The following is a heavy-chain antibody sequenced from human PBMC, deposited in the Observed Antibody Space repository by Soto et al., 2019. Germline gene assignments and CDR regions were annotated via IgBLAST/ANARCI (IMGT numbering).Heavy chain of an antibody. D-gene: IGHD3-22*01. J-gene: IGHJ4*02. CDR2: IYPGDSDT. V-gene: IGHV5-51*01. Sequence: GESLKISCKGSGYSFTSYWIGWVRQMPGKGLEWMGIIYPGDSDTRYSPSFQGQVTISADKSISTAYLQWSSLKASDTAMYCCARHDDSSGYSSGYYSYWGQGTLVTVSS. CDR3: ARHDDSSGYSSGYYSY. CDR1: GYSFTSYW.